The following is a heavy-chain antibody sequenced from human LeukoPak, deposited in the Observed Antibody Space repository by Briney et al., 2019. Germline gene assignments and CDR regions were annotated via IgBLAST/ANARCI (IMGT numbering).Heavy chain of an antibody. J-gene: IGHJ6*02. CDR2: INPSDGGT. D-gene: IGHD4-17*01. CDR1: GYTFTNYY. Sequence: ASVKVSCKASGYTFTNYYLHWVRQAPGHGLEWMAIINPSDGGTYYEQKLQGRVTVTRDTSTSTVYMELSSLRSEDTVVYYCARDTRTMTAVTRGQHYYYGLDVWGQGTTVTVSS. CDR3: ARDTRTMTAVTRGQHYYYGLDV. V-gene: IGHV1-46*01.